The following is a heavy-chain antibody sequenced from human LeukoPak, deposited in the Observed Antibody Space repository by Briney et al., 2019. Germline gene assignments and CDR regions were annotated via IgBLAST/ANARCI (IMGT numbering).Heavy chain of an antibody. CDR1: GFTFSGST. CDR3: SSPIHCGDYDYFYGLDV. CDR2: IRSNANSYAT. J-gene: IGHJ6*02. Sequence: GGSLKLSCAASGFTFSGSTMHWVRQASGKGLEWVARIRSNANSYATAYAASVKGRFTVPRDDSKNTAYLQMNSLKAEDTAVYYCSSPIHCGDYDYFYGLDVWGQGTTVTVSS. D-gene: IGHD4-17*01. V-gene: IGHV3-73*01.